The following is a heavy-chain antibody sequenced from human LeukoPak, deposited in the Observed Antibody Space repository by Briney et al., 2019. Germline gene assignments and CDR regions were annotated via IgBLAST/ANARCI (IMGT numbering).Heavy chain of an antibody. Sequence: GRSLRLSCAASGFTFSSYGMHWVRQAPGKGLEWVAVIWYGGSNKYYADSVKGRFTISRDNSKNTLYLQMNSLRAEDTAVYYCAKDFGPQQPDAFDIWGQGTMVTVSS. CDR1: GFTFSSYG. CDR3: AKDFGPQQPDAFDI. D-gene: IGHD6-13*01. V-gene: IGHV3-30*18. CDR2: IWYGGSNK. J-gene: IGHJ3*02.